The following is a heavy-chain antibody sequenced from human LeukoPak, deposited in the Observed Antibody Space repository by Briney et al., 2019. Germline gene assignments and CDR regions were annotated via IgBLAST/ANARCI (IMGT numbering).Heavy chain of an antibody. Sequence: PGGSLRLSRSASGFSFSTSAMHWVRQAPGKGPQFVSAITTNGRSTYYADSVKGRFTISRDNSKSTLDLQMSSLRAEDTAVYYCVRDLTWGQGTLVTVSS. CDR2: ITTNGRST. D-gene: IGHD4/OR15-4a*01. CDR1: GFSFSTSA. V-gene: IGHV3-64D*06. J-gene: IGHJ4*02. CDR3: VRDLT.